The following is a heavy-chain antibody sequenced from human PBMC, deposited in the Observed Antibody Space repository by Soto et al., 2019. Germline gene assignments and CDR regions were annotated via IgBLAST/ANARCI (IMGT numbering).Heavy chain of an antibody. CDR3: AKDFGTYYDFWSGYDFTLFDY. V-gene: IGHV3-23*01. D-gene: IGHD3-3*01. CDR2: ISGSGGST. Sequence: GGSLRLSCAASGFTFSSYAMSWVRQAPGKGLEWVSAISGSGGSTYYADSVKGRFTISRDNSKNTLYLQMNSLRAEDTAVYYCAKDFGTYYDFWSGYDFTLFDYWGQGTLVTVSS. J-gene: IGHJ4*02. CDR1: GFTFSSYA.